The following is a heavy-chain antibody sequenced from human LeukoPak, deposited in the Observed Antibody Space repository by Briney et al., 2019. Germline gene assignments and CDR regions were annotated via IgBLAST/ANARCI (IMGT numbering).Heavy chain of an antibody. CDR1: RYTLTRIY. CDR3: ARDPYDASGDYVERYGMDV. D-gene: IGHD3-22*01. Sequence: GPPVKGPCKASRYTLTRIYIQWVRQAPGQELEWTGIIKSSGGSTNYAQRFQGRVTMTRDTSTSTVNMELSSLRSEDTAVYYCARDPYDASGDYVERYGMDVWGQGTTVTVSS. V-gene: IGHV1-46*01. CDR2: IKSSGGST. J-gene: IGHJ6*02.